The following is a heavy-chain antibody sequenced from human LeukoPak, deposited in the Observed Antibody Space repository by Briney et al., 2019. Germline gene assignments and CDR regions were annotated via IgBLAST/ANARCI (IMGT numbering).Heavy chain of an antibody. V-gene: IGHV4-59*12. CDR1: GGSISRYY. Sequence: SETLSLTCTVSGGSISRYYWSWIRQPPGKGLEWIGYKDYSGSTNYNRSLKSRVTISVDTSKNQFSLKLSSVTAADTAVYYCARVYSSDENWFDPWGQGTLVTVSS. J-gene: IGHJ5*02. CDR3: ARVYSSDENWFDP. D-gene: IGHD6-19*01. CDR2: KDYSGST.